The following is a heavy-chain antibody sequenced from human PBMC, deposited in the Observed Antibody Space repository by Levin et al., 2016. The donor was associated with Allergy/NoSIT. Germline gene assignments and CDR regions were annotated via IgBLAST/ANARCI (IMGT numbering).Heavy chain of an antibody. D-gene: IGHD2-21*02. Sequence: SETLSLTCTVSGGSISSNTHFWGWVRQPPGKGLEYIGTFYFNGNTYYSPSFKSRVTISVDMSKNQFSLNLTSLTAVDTAVYYCVRVGYCGGDCRLGSTDYFDMDVWGQGTTVTVSS. CDR2: FYFNGNT. V-gene: IGHV4-39*01. J-gene: IGHJ6*02. CDR3: VRVGYCGGDCRLGSTDYFDMDV. CDR1: GGSISSNTHF.